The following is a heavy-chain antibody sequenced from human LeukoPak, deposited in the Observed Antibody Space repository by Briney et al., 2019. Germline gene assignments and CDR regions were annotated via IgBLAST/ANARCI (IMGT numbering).Heavy chain of an antibody. Sequence: GGSLRLSCAASGFTFSSYSMNWVRQAPGKGLEWASSISSSSSYIYYADSVKGRFTISRDNAKNSLYLQMNSLRAEDTAVYYCASPPLNGYSYGLDYWGQGTLVTVSS. CDR2: ISSSSSYI. V-gene: IGHV3-21*01. CDR1: GFTFSSYS. J-gene: IGHJ4*02. D-gene: IGHD5-18*01. CDR3: ASPPLNGYSYGLDY.